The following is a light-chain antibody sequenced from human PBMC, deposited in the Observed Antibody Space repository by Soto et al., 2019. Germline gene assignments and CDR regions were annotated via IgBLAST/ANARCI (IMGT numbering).Light chain of an antibody. CDR2: DAS. CDR1: QSVISSS. V-gene: IGKV3-20*01. J-gene: IGKJ5*01. CDR3: QQYGSSPSIT. Sequence: EIVLTQSPGTLSLSPGERATLSCRASQSVISSSLAWYQQKAGQAPRLLIYDASSRATGIPDRFSGSGSGTDFTLTISRQEPEDFAVYYCQQYGSSPSITFGQGTRLETK.